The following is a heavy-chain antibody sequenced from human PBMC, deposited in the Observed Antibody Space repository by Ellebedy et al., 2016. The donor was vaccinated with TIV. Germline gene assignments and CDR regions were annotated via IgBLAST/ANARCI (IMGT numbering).Heavy chain of an antibody. J-gene: IGHJ4*02. V-gene: IGHV3-33*06. CDR2: IWYDGSNK. CDR1: GFTFSSYG. Sequence: GGSLRLXXAASGFTFSSYGMHWVRQAPGKGLEWVAVIWYDGSNKYYADSVKGRFTISRDNSKNTLYLQMNSLRAEDTAVYYCAKPSATVTTFPDYWGQGTLVTVSS. CDR3: AKPSATVTTFPDY. D-gene: IGHD4-17*01.